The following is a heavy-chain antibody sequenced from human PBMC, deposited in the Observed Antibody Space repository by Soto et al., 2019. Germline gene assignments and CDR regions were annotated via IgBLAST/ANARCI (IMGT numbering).Heavy chain of an antibody. CDR2: ILPVLGTP. CDR1: GGTFTSTA. D-gene: IGHD6-13*01. Sequence: QVLLVQSSAEVKKPGSSVKVSCKASGGTFTSTAFSWVRQAPGQGLEWMGGILPVLGTPNYAPKFQARLTVTADESTTTVDMELSSLRSDDTAVYYCASSAGLDHLLNYYGLNVWGQGTTVTVSS. V-gene: IGHV1-69*01. CDR3: ASSAGLDHLLNYYGLNV. J-gene: IGHJ6*02.